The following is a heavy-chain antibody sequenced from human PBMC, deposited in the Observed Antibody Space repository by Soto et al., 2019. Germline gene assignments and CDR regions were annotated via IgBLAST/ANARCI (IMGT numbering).Heavy chain of an antibody. CDR3: AKDRGLAESGRWSHYYYGMDV. Sequence: EVQLVESGGGLVQPGGSLRLSCAASGFPFHNYWMHWVRQAPGKGLVWVSRINGAGDTTTYADSVRGRFTVSRDNAENTVYLQMNSLRSEDTAVYYCAKDRGLAESGRWSHYYYGMDVWGQGTTVTVSS. D-gene: IGHD1-26*01. CDR1: GFPFHNYW. V-gene: IGHV3-74*03. CDR2: INGAGDTT. J-gene: IGHJ6*02.